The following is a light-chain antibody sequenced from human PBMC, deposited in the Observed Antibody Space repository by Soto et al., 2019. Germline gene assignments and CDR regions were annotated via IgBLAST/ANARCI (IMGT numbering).Light chain of an antibody. CDR2: DAS. J-gene: IGKJ2*01. V-gene: IGKV3-11*01. Sequence: EIVLTQSPATLSLSPGESATLSCRASESVRNYLAWYQQRPGQAPRLLIYDASNRATDIPARFTGSGSGTDFTLSISSLEPEDFVVYYCQQYSTLPHTFGQGTKLEVK. CDR3: QQYSTLPHT. CDR1: ESVRNY.